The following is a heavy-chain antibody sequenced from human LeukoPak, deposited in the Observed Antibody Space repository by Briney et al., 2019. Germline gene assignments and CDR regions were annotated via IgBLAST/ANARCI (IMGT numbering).Heavy chain of an antibody. CDR1: GFTFTNAW. J-gene: IGHJ4*02. D-gene: IGHD3-22*01. Sequence: GGSLRLSCAASGFTFTNAWMSWVRQAPGRGLEWVANIKQDGSEKYYVDSVKGRFTISRDNAKNSLYLQMNSLRAEDTAVYYCARDYYDSSGYNNWGQGTLVTVSS. CDR3: ARDYYDSSGYNN. CDR2: IKQDGSEK. V-gene: IGHV3-7*01.